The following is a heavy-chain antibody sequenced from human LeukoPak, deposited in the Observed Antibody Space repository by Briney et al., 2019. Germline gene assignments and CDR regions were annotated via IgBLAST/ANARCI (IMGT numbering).Heavy chain of an antibody. V-gene: IGHV1-18*01. J-gene: IGHJ3*02. D-gene: IGHD3-3*01. CDR2: ISAYNGNK. CDR1: GYTFTSYG. Sequence: ASVKVSCKASGYTFTSYGISWVRQAPGQGLEWMGLISAYNGNKNYAKKLQGRVNMTTDTSTSTAYMELRSLRSDDTAVYYCARGRGTSGLYDFWSGYYINGAFDIWGQGTMVTVSS. CDR3: ARGRGTSGLYDFWSGYYINGAFDI.